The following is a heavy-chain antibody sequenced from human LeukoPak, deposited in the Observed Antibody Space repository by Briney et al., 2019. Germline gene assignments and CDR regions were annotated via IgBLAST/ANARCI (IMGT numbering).Heavy chain of an antibody. D-gene: IGHD3-10*01. Sequence: PGGSLRLSCAASGFTFDNFGMYWFRQAPGRGLEWVTAISWNSNNIAYADSVKGRFTLSRDNAKNSLYLQMNSLRTEDTALYYCAKSTGLYFYGVDVWGQGTTVTASS. CDR2: ISWNSNNI. V-gene: IGHV3-9*01. CDR3: AKSTGLYFYGVDV. CDR1: GFTFDNFG. J-gene: IGHJ6*02.